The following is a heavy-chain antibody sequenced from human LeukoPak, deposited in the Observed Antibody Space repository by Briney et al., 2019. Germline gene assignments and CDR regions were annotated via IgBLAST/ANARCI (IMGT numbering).Heavy chain of an antibody. J-gene: IGHJ6*03. CDR1: AFTFSDYW. Sequence: GGSLRLSCATSAFTFSDYWMSWVRQAPGKALEWVSSITSSGAYIFYADSVKGRFTISRDNAKDSLYLQMNSLGPEDTAVYYCARDPYSGNYGNYYYYMDVWGKGTTVTISS. D-gene: IGHD1-26*01. CDR2: ITSSGAYI. V-gene: IGHV3-21*01. CDR3: ARDPYSGNYGNYYYYMDV.